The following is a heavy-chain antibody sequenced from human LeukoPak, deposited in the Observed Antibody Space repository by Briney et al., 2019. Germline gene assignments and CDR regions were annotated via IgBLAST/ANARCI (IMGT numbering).Heavy chain of an antibody. CDR2: IYSGGST. CDR3: ARDQLRYFDWLPYY. J-gene: IGHJ4*02. V-gene: IGHV3-66*01. Sequence: GGSLRLSCGASGFTFDDYWMSWVRQAPGKGLEWVSVIYSGGSTYYADSVKGRFTISRDNSKNTLYLQMNSLRAEDTAVYYCARDQLRYFDWLPYYWGQGTLVTVSS. D-gene: IGHD3-9*01. CDR1: GFTFDDYW.